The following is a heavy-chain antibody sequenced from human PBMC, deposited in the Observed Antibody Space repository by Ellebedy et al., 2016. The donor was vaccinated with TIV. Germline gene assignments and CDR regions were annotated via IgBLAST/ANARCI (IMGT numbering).Heavy chain of an antibody. CDR3: ARASYDSSGTVNDY. J-gene: IGHJ4*02. CDR1: GYTFNSYD. V-gene: IGHV1-8*01. CDR2: MNPNSGNT. D-gene: IGHD3-22*01. Sequence: AASVKVSCKASGYTFNSYDVNWVRQATGQGLEWMGWMNPNSGNTGYAKKFRGRVTMTRNTSISTAYMELNSLTSEDTAVYYCARASYDSSGTVNDYWGQGTLVTVSS.